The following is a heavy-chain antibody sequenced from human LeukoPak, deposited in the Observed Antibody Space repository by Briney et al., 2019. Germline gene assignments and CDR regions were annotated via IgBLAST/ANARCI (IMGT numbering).Heavy chain of an antibody. D-gene: IGHD4-17*01. CDR2: ISSSGSTI. CDR3: ARDPSAYGDGWFDP. CDR1: GFTFGSYE. V-gene: IGHV3-48*03. Sequence: GGSLRLSCAASGFTFGSYEMNWVRQAPGKGLEWVSYISSSGSTIYYADSVKGRFTISRDNAKNSLYLQMNSLRAEDTAVYYCARDPSAYGDGWFDPWGQGTLVTVSS. J-gene: IGHJ5*02.